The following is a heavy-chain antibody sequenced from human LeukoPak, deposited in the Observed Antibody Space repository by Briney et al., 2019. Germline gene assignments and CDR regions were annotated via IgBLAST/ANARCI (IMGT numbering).Heavy chain of an antibody. CDR2: VKKDESEK. Sequence: GGSLRLSCAASGFTFSNNWMTWVRQAPGKGLEWVASVKKDESEKYYVDSVKGRFTISRDNAKNSLCLQVNSLRVEDTAVYYCAKVLSDYVASDAFDIWGQGTMVTVS. CDR1: GFTFSNNW. D-gene: IGHD4-17*01. V-gene: IGHV3-7*01. J-gene: IGHJ3*02. CDR3: AKVLSDYVASDAFDI.